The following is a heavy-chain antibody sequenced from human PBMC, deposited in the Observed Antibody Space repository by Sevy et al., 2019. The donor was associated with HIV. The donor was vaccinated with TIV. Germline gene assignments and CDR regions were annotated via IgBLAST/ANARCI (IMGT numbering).Heavy chain of an antibody. CDR1: GFTFTNAW. CDR3: ITRPNYGSSGYYYPKFDH. Sequence: GGSLRLSCAASGFTFTNAWMSWVRQAPGKGLEWVGRLRSKSDGTTTDYATPVKGRFTISRDDSKNTVYLQMSGLEIEDTAVYYCITRPNYGSSGYYYPKFDHWGQGTLVTVSS. D-gene: IGHD3-22*01. J-gene: IGHJ4*02. V-gene: IGHV3-15*01. CDR2: LRSKSDGTTT.